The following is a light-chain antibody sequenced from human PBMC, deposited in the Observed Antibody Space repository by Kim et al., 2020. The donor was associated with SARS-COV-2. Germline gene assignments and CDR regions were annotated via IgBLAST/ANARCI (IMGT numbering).Light chain of an antibody. J-gene: IGLJ3*02. CDR1: SLRSYY. V-gene: IGLV3-19*01. Sequence: SSELTQDPAVSVDLGQTVRITCQGDSLRSYYASWYQQKPGQAPVLVIYGKNNRPSGIPDRFSGSSSGNTASLTITGAQAEDEADYYCNSRDSSGNHLRVFGAGTKLTVL. CDR3: NSRDSSGNHLRV. CDR2: GKN.